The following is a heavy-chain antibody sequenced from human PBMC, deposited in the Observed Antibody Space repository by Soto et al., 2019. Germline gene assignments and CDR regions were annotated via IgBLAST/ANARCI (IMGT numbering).Heavy chain of an antibody. CDR3: ARVMLYSASGRGWFDP. Sequence: GGSLRLSCAASGFTFSKFWMSWVRQAPGKGLEWVANIKQDGSQKYYVDSVKGRFTISRDNAKNSLYLQMNSLTADDTAVYYCARVMLYSASGRGWFDPWGQGTLVNVSA. CDR2: IKQDGSQK. CDR1: GFTFSKFW. D-gene: IGHD2-8*01. J-gene: IGHJ5*02. V-gene: IGHV3-7*03.